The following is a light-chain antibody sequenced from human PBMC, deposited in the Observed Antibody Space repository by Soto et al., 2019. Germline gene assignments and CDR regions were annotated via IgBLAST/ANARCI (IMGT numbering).Light chain of an antibody. CDR2: GAS. CDR1: QSVSSSY. V-gene: IGKV3-20*01. Sequence: EIVLTQSPGTLSLSPGERATLSCRASQSVSSSYLAWYQQKPGQAPRLLIYGASNRATGIPDRFSGSRSGTDFTLTIGRLVPEDFAVYYCQQYDSSSRTFGQGTKVDIK. J-gene: IGKJ1*01. CDR3: QQYDSSSRT.